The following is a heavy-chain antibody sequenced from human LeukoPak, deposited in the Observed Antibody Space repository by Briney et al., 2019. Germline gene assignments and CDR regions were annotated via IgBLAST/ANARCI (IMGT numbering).Heavy chain of an antibody. D-gene: IGHD2-2*02. CDR2: IHYSGST. V-gene: IGHV4-59*01. CDR1: GGSISSYY. Sequence: PSETLSLTCTVSGGSISSYYWSWIRQPPGKGLEWIGYIHYSGSTNYNPSLKSRVTISVDTSKNQSSLKLSSVTAADTAVYYCARGRRVAPTIPDYYYYYMDVWGKGTTVTVSS. J-gene: IGHJ6*03. CDR3: ARGRRVAPTIPDYYYYYMDV.